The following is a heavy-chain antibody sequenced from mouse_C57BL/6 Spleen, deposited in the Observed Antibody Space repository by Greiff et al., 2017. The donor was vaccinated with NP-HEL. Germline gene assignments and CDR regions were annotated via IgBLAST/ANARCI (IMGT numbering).Heavy chain of an antibody. CDR1: GYTFTSYG. CDR2: IYPRSGNT. D-gene: IGHD1-1*01. V-gene: IGHV1-81*01. J-gene: IGHJ2*01. Sequence: QVQLQQSGAELARPGASVKLSCKASGYTFTSYGISWVKQRTGQGLEWIGEIYPRSGNTYYNEKFKGKATLTADKSSSTAYMELRSLTSEDSAVYFCARCYYYGSSYVNFDYWGQGTTLTVSS. CDR3: ARCYYYGSSYVNFDY.